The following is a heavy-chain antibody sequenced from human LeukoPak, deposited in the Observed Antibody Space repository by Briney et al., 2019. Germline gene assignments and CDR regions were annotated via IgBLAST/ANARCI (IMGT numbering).Heavy chain of an antibody. Sequence: PSETLSLTCTVSGGSISSSSYYWGWIRQPPGKGLEWIGSIYYSGSTYYNPSLKSRVTISVDTSKNQFSLKLSSVTAADTAVYYCARGVGDQLLGMRYYYYMDVWGKGTTVTVSS. V-gene: IGHV4-39*07. D-gene: IGHD2-2*01. J-gene: IGHJ6*03. CDR1: GGSISSSSYY. CDR2: IYYSGST. CDR3: ARGVGDQLLGMRYYYYMDV.